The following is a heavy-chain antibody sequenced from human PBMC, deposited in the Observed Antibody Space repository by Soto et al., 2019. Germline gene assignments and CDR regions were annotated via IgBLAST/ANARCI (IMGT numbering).Heavy chain of an antibody. J-gene: IGHJ6*02. V-gene: IGHV3-33*01. CDR1: GFSFSSYG. CDR2: IWYDGSNR. Sequence: GGSLRLSCAASGFSFSSYGRHWVRQAPGKGLEWVAFIWYDGSNRYHADSVKGRFSISRDNPTNTLYLQMSNLRAEDTALYYCARDFSSGMDVWGQGTTVTVYS. CDR3: ARDFSSGMDV. D-gene: IGHD3-3*01.